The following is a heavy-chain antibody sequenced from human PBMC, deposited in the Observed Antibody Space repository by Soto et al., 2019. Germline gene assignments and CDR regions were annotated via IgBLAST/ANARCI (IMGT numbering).Heavy chain of an antibody. V-gene: IGHV2-5*02. CDR1: GLSLSTSGEA. Sequence: QITLKESGPTLVKPTQTLTLTCTFSGLSLSTSGEAVGWIRQPPGKSLEWLALIYWDDDKRYNPTLKTRLTISKDTSKNQVLLALTTTGPVDTATYYCAHYVTSSPAGWFDPWGQGILVTVTS. CDR3: AHYVTSSPAGWFDP. J-gene: IGHJ5*02. D-gene: IGHD3-10*02. CDR2: IYWDDDK.